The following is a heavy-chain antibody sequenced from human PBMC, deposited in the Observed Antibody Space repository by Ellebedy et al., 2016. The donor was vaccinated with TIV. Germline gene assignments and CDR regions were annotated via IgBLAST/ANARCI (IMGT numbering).Heavy chain of an antibody. D-gene: IGHD1-20*01. J-gene: IGHJ4*02. V-gene: IGHV3-7*04. CDR1: GFTFTTFW. CDR2: INQDGSEK. CDR3: ARDNWNGLASDY. Sequence: PGGSLRLSCAASGFTFTTFWMSWVRQAPGKGLEWVGNINQDGSEKYYVDSVKGRFTISRDNARNSLYLQMTSLRAEDTAVYYCARDNWNGLASDYWGQGTLVTVSS.